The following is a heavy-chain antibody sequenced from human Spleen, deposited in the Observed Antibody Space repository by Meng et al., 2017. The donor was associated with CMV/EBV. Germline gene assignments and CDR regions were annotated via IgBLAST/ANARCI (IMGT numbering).Heavy chain of an antibody. J-gene: IGHJ4*02. CDR2: ISVYNGNT. CDR3: AREYASTWYYFDY. Sequence: RASGYTVRSYAINWVRQAPGQGIEWVGWISVYNGNTNYAQKFQGRISMTTDTSTSTVYMELRSLRSDDTAVYYCAREYASTWYYFDYWGQGTLVTVSS. V-gene: IGHV1-18*01. D-gene: IGHD6-13*01. CDR1: GYTVRSYA.